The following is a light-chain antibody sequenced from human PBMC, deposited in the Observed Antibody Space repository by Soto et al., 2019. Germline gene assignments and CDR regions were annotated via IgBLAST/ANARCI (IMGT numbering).Light chain of an antibody. V-gene: IGKV3-20*01. Sequence: EVLLIQSRCTLSLSPWESATLACRASKSVSNYVAWYQQKSGQPPRLLIYGASSRASGIPDRFSGSGSGTDFTLTISRVEPEDFALYYCQQYGSSLTFGLGTKV. CDR2: GAS. J-gene: IGKJ1*01. CDR1: KSVSNY. CDR3: QQYGSSLT.